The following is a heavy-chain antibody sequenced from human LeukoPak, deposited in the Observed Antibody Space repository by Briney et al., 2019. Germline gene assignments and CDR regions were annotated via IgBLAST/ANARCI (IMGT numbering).Heavy chain of an antibody. Sequence: GGSLRLSCAASGFTFSSYGMHWVRQAPGKGLEWVAVISFDGINKYYTDSVKGRFTISRGNSQNALYLQMNRLRVDDTAVYYCARDRTSRVVVDAFDIWGQGTMVTVSS. D-gene: IGHD2-15*01. CDR3: ARDRTSRVVVDAFDI. V-gene: IGHV3-30*03. J-gene: IGHJ3*02. CDR1: GFTFSSYG. CDR2: ISFDGINK.